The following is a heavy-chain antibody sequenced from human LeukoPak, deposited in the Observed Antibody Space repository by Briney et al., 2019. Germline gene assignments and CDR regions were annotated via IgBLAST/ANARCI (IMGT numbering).Heavy chain of an antibody. CDR1: GFTFSSYA. J-gene: IGHJ4*02. CDR3: ARSQSSSLIDY. CDR2: IWYDGSSK. Sequence: GGSLRLSCAASGFTFSSYAMSWVRQAPGKGLEWVAVIWYDGSSKDYADSVKGRFTFSRDNSKNTLYLQMNSLTVEDTAVYYCARSQSSSLIDYWGQGTLVTVSS. D-gene: IGHD6-13*01. V-gene: IGHV3-33*08.